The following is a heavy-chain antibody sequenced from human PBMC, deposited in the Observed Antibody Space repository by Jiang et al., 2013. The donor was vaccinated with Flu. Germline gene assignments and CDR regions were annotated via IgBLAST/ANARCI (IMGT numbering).Heavy chain of an antibody. CDR3: AREDSGSYYPISYYFDY. Sequence: VQLLESGGGVVQPGRSLRLSCAASGFTFSSYAMHWVRQAPGKGLEWVAVISYDGSNKYYADSVKGRFTISRDNSKNTLYLQMNSLRAEDTAVYYCAREDSGSYYPISYYFDYWG. J-gene: IGHJ4*01. CDR1: GFTFSSYA. D-gene: IGHD1-26*01. V-gene: IGHV3-30-3*01. CDR2: ISYDGSNK.